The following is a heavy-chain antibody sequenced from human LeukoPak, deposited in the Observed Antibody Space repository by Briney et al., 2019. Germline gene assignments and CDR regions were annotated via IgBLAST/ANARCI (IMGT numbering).Heavy chain of an antibody. CDR3: ARAKDNWNQKYYYYYYMDV. J-gene: IGHJ6*03. V-gene: IGHV1-8*03. CDR1: GYTFTSYD. Sequence: GASVKVSCKASGYTFTSYDINWVRQATGQGLEWMGWMNPNSGNTGYAQKFQGRVTITRNTSISTAYMELSSLRSEDTAVYYCARAKDNWNQKYYYYYYMDVWGKGTTVTVSS. CDR2: MNPNSGNT. D-gene: IGHD1-20*01.